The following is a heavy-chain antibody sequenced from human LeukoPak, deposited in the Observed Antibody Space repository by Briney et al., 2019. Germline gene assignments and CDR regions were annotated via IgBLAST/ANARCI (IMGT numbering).Heavy chain of an antibody. CDR2: IYYSGST. CDR3: ARALLTVTTKWFDY. V-gene: IGHV4-59*01. Sequence: SETLSLTCTVAGGSISSYYWSWIRQPPGKGLEWIGYIYYSGSTTYNPSLKSRVTISVDTSKNQFSLKLSSVTAADTAVYYCARALLTVTTKWFDYWGQGTLVTVSS. D-gene: IGHD4-11*01. J-gene: IGHJ4*02. CDR1: GGSISSYY.